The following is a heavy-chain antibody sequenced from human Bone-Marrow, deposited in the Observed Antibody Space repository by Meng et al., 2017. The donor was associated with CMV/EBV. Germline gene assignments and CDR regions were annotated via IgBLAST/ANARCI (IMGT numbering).Heavy chain of an antibody. CDR1: GYTFTSYG. CDR2: ISAYNGNT. J-gene: IGHJ6*02. Sequence: ASVKVSCKASGYTFTSYGISWVRQAPGQGLEWMGWISAYNGNTNYAQKLQGRVTMTTDTSTSTAYMELRSLRSDDTAVYYCARTDYGGNTYYYYGMDVWGQGTTVTVSS. D-gene: IGHD4-23*01. V-gene: IGHV1-18*01. CDR3: ARTDYGGNTYYYYGMDV.